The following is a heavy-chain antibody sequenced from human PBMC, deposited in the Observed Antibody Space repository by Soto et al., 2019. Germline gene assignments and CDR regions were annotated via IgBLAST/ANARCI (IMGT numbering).Heavy chain of an antibody. D-gene: IGHD3-10*01. V-gene: IGHV3-9*01. CDR1: GFTFDDYA. J-gene: IGHJ3*02. CDR2: ISWNGGTI. Sequence: EVQLVESGGGLVQPGRSLRLSCAASGFTFDDYAMHWVRQAPGKGLEWVSGISWNGGTIYYADSLKGRFTISRDNAKNSLYLQMNSLRAEDTALYYCAKAIGFGDAFDIWGQGTMVTVSS. CDR3: AKAIGFGDAFDI.